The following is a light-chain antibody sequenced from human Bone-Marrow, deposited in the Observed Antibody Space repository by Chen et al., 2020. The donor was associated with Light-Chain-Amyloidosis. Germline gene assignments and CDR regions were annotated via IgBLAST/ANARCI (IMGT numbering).Light chain of an antibody. V-gene: IGLV6-57*01. Sequence: NFMLTQPHSVSESPGKTVIISCTRSSGSIAANYVQLYQQRPGSSPTTVNYEDDQRPSGVPDRFSGSIDRSSNSASLTISGLKTEDEADYYCQSYQGSSQGVFGGGTKLTVL. J-gene: IGLJ3*02. CDR3: QSYQGSSQGV. CDR2: EDD. CDR1: SGSIAANY.